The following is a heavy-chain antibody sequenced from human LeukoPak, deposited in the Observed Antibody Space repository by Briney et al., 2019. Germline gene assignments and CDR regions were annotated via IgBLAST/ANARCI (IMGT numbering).Heavy chain of an antibody. CDR1: GFTFSSYS. J-gene: IGHJ5*02. V-gene: IGHV3-23*01. CDR2: ISNTGSAT. CDR3: AHQVPPNDEFFDH. Sequence: GGSLRLSCVASGFTFSSYSMHWVRQAPGEGLEWLSGISNTGSATDYADSIKGRFTISRDNSKNTVFLQMNSLRAEDTAEYFCAHQVPPNDEFFDHWGQGTLVTVSS.